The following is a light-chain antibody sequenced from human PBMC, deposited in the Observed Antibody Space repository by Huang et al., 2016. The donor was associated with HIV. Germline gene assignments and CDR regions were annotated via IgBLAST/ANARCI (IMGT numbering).Light chain of an antibody. CDR3: QQYYSTPLT. CDR1: QSVLYSSNNKNY. V-gene: IGKV4-1*01. CDR2: WAS. J-gene: IGKJ4*01. Sequence: DIVMTQSPDSLAVSLGERATINCKYSQSVLYSSNNKNYLAWYQQKPGQPPKLLIYWASTRGSGVPDRCSGSGSGTDFTLTISSLQAEDVAVYYCQQYYSTPLTFGGGTKVEIK.